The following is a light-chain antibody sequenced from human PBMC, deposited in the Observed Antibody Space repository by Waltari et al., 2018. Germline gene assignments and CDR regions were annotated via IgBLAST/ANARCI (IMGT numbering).Light chain of an antibody. CDR3: SSYTSSSTVV. J-gene: IGLJ2*01. CDR2: DVS. Sequence: QSALTQPASVSGSPGQSITISCTGTSSDVGGYNNVPWYQQHPGKAPNLMIYDVSNRPSGVSNRFSGSKSGNTASLTISGLQAEDEADYYCSSYTSSSTVVFGGGTKLTVL. CDR1: SSDVGGYNN. V-gene: IGLV2-14*01.